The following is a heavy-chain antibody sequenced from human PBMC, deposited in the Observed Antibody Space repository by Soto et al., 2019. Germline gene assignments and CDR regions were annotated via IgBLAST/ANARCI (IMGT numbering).Heavy chain of an antibody. D-gene: IGHD2-21*01. CDR1: GFTFSDFT. J-gene: IGHJ4*02. CDR2: ASGSGSGT. Sequence: LRLSCAASGFTFSDFTMAWVRQAPGKGLEWVSSASGSGSGTYYADSVKGRFTISRDNSKNTLFLHMTNLRAGDTALYFCAKGRPGVAAAPDYWGQGTLVTVSS. CDR3: AKGRPGVAAAPDY. V-gene: IGHV3-23*01.